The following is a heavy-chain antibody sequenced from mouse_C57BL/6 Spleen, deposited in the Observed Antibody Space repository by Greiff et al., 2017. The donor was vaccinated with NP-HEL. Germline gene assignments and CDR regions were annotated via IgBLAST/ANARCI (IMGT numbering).Heavy chain of an antibody. CDR2: IYPGDGDT. CDR1: GYAFSSSW. Sequence: QVQLQQSGPELVKPGASVKISCKASGYAFSSSWMNWVKQRPGKGLEWIGRIYPGDGDTNYNGKFKGKATLTADKSSSTAYMQLSSLTSEDSAVYFCARSDYYGSSRYFDYWGQGTTLTVSS. CDR3: ARSDYYGSSRYFDY. D-gene: IGHD1-1*01. J-gene: IGHJ2*01. V-gene: IGHV1-82*01.